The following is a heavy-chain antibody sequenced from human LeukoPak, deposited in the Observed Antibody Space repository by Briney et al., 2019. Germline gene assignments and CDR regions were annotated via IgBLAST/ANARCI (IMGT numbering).Heavy chain of an antibody. CDR1: GGSISSYY. Sequence: PSETLSLTCTVSGGSISSYYWSWIRQPAGKGLEWIGRIYTSGSTNYNPSLKSRVTMSVDTSKNQFSLKLSSVTAADTAVYYCALTIPNLRLGELLLDYWGQGTLVTVSS. CDR2: IYTSGST. CDR3: ALTIPNLRLGELLLDY. V-gene: IGHV4-4*07. D-gene: IGHD3-16*01. J-gene: IGHJ4*02.